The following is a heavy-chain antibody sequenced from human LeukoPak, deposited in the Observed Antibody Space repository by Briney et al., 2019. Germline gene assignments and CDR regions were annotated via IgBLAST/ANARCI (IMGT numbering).Heavy chain of an antibody. Sequence: GGSLRLSCAAYGFTFSTYVMYWGRQGPGKGLEWVAVTSHDGSNKYYADSVKGRFSISRDNSKNTVYLQMNSLRADDTAVYYCAKDPGYSSGWLDHWGQGNLVTVSS. CDR3: AKDPGYSSGWLDH. CDR1: GFTFSTYV. V-gene: IGHV3-30*18. CDR2: TSHDGSNK. J-gene: IGHJ4*02. D-gene: IGHD6-19*01.